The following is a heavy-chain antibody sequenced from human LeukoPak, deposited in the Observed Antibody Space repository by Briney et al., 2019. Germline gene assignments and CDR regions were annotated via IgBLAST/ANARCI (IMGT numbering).Heavy chain of an antibody. CDR1: GLTFSSYA. CDR2: ISGSGGST. J-gene: IGHJ4*02. CDR3: AKNFYGDYNVVFDY. V-gene: IGHV3-23*01. Sequence: PGGSLRLSCAASGLTFSSYAMGWVRQAPGKGLEWVSAISGSGGSTYYADSVKGRFTISRDNSKNTLSLQMNSLRAEDTAVYYCAKNFYGDYNVVFDYWGQGTLVTVSS. D-gene: IGHD4-17*01.